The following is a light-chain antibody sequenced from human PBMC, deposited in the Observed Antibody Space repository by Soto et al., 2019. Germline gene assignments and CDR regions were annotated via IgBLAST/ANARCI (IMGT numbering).Light chain of an antibody. V-gene: IGKV3-15*01. J-gene: IGKJ4*01. CDR3: QQYNNWPLT. CDR2: GAS. CDR1: QSVSSN. Sequence: EIVMPQSPSTLSVSPGARATLPCRAGQSVSSNLAWYQQKAGQAPRVIIYGASTRATGIPARFSGSGSGTEFTLTISSLQSEDFEVYYGQQYNNWPLTFGGGTKVDIK.